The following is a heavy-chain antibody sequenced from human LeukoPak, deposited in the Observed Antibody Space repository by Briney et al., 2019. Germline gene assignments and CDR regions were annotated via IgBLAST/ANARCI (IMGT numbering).Heavy chain of an antibody. Sequence: SETLSPTCTVSGDSTSNFYWTWIRQSPGKGLEWIGNIHYSGSSVYNPSLKSRGTISIDTSRRQFFLKLNSVTAADTAVYFCALAPNSNWFDFWGPGILVTVSS. CDR3: ALAPNSNWFDF. J-gene: IGHJ5*01. CDR2: IHYSGSS. D-gene: IGHD2-8*01. CDR1: GDSTSNFY. V-gene: IGHV4-59*03.